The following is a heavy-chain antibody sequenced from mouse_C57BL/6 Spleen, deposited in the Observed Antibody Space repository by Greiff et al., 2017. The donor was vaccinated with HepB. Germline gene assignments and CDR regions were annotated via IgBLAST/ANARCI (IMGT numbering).Heavy chain of an antibody. CDR1: GFTFSSYA. CDR3: ARDAYGNYPSYWYFDV. CDR2: ISDGGSYT. V-gene: IGHV5-4*01. Sequence: EVKLMESGGGLVKPGGSLKLSCAASGFTFSSYAMSWVRQTPEKRLEWVATISDGGSYTYYPDNVKGRFTISRDNAKNNLYLQMSHLKSEDTAMYYCARDAYGNYPSYWYFDVWGTGTTVTVSS. D-gene: IGHD2-1*01. J-gene: IGHJ1*03.